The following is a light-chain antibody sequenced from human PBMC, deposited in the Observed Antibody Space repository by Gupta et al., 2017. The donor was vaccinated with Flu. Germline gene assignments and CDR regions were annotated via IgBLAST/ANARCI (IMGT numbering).Light chain of an antibody. V-gene: IGKV1-39*01. CDR3: QQSDIIPNT. J-gene: IGKJ2*01. Sequence: DIQMTQSPSSLSAFVGDRVTITCRASQSISSHLNWYQQKPGKAPNLLIYAASSLQSGVPSRFSGSGSGTDFTLTISRLQPEDFAAYYCQQSDIIPNTFGQGTKVEIK. CDR2: AAS. CDR1: QSISSH.